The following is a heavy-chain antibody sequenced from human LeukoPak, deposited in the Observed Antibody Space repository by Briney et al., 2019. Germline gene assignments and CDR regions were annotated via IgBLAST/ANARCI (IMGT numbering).Heavy chain of an antibody. Sequence: SETLSLTCAVYGGSFSDYYWSWVRQSPGKGLEWIGEINHSGGTNYNPSLKSRVTISVDTSKNQFSLKLSSVTAADTAVYYCAREGSYSSSGSPPLEHWGQGTLVTVSS. CDR2: INHSGGT. J-gene: IGHJ1*01. CDR3: AREGSYSSSGSPPLEH. V-gene: IGHV4-34*01. CDR1: GGSFSDYY. D-gene: IGHD3-10*01.